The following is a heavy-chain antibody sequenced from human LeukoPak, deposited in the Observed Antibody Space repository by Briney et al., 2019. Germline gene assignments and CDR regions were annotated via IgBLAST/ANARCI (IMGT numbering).Heavy chain of an antibody. CDR3: ARGGSVAGPFDFDY. V-gene: IGHV4-4*07. J-gene: IGHJ4*02. CDR2: IYTSGST. D-gene: IGHD6-19*01. CDR1: GGSISSYY. Sequence: SETLSLTCTVSGGSISSYYWSWIRQPAGRGLEWIGRIYTSGSTNYNPSLKSRVTMSVDTSKNQFSLKLSSVTAADTAVYYCARGGSVAGPFDFDYWGQGTLVTVSS.